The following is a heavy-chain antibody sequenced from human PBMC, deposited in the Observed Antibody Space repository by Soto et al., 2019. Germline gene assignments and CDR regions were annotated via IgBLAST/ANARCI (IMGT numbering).Heavy chain of an antibody. J-gene: IGHJ6*02. CDR1: VYSFTSYY. V-gene: IGHV5-51*01. Sequence: PGPSLKISCKGSVYSFTSYYIGWAGQVPGKGLEWMGIIYPGDSDTRYGPSFQGQVTISADKSISTAYLQWSSLKASFTAMYYCARQRVCSSYYDYGMDVWGQGTAVTVSS. CDR2: IYPGDSDT. D-gene: IGHD2-15*01. CDR3: ARQRVCSSYYDYGMDV.